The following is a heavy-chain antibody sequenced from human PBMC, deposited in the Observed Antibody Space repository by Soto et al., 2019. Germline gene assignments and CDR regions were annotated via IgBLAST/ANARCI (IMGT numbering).Heavy chain of an antibody. D-gene: IGHD3-10*01. J-gene: IGHJ6*02. V-gene: IGHV3-30*18. CDR3: AKDPHHYVLLWFGSGPTYYYYGMDV. CDR1: GFTFSSYG. CDR2: ISYDGSNK. Sequence: PGGSLRLSCAASGFTFSSYGMHWVRQAPGKGLEWVAVISYDGSNKYYADSVKGRFTISRDNSKNTLYLQMNSLRAEDTAVYYCAKDPHHYVLLWFGSGPTYYYYGMDVWGQGTTVTVSS.